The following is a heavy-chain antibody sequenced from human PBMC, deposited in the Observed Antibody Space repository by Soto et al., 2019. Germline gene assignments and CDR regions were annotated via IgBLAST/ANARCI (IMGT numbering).Heavy chain of an antibody. CDR1: GYTFTSYY. V-gene: IGHV1-46*01. D-gene: IGHD3-22*01. J-gene: IGHJ4*02. Sequence: ASVKVSCKASGYTFTSYYMHWVRQAPGQGLEWMGIINPSGGSTSYAQKFQGRVTMTRDTSTSTVYMELSSLRSEDTAVYYCAGTRGPYYSDSSGYYSYGSPFDSWGQGTLVPVSS. CDR3: AGTRGPYYSDSSGYYSYGSPFDS. CDR2: INPSGGST.